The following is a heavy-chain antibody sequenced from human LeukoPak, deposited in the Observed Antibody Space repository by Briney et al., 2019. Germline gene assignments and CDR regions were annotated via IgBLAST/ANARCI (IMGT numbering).Heavy chain of an antibody. J-gene: IGHJ5*02. CDR3: ARQDNRDYGNPHRFEP. V-gene: IGHV4-39*01. CDR2: ILNTGNT. Sequence: AETLSLTCTLSGDSISTSIHYWAWIRRPPGKRLEWFGSILNTGNTFYNPSLMSRVTISLETSKTQFSLSLSSVTAADTAIYYCARQDNRDYGNPHRFEPLGQGLLVIVSS. CDR1: GDSISTSIHY. D-gene: IGHD4-11*01.